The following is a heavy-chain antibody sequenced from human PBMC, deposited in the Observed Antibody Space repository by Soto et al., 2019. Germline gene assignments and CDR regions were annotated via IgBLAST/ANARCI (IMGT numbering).Heavy chain of an antibody. CDR3: VKDWVGGSNRYQLDY. V-gene: IGHV3-30*18. CDR1: GFSFSDYG. Sequence: QVQLVESGGGVVQPGRSLRLSCAAAGFSFSDYGMHWVRQGPGKGLEWVAAISHGGIRKHYADSVKGRFTISIDNSKKTVYLHLSSLRLDDTAKYYCVKDWVGGSNRYQLDYCGQGTVVTVSS. CDR2: ISHGGIRK. D-gene: IGHD1-26*01. J-gene: IGHJ4*02.